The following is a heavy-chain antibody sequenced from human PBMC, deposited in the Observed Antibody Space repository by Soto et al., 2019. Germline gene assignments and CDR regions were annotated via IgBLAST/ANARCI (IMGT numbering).Heavy chain of an antibody. V-gene: IGHV1-8*01. Sequence: ASVKVSCKASGYTFTSYDINWVRQATGQGLEWMGWMNPNSGNTGYAQKFQGRVTMTRNTSISTAYMELSSLRSEDTAVYYCARGHYDFWSGYYSRIYFDYWGQGTLVTVSS. CDR3: ARGHYDFWSGYYSRIYFDY. CDR1: GYTFTSYD. D-gene: IGHD3-3*01. CDR2: MNPNSGNT. J-gene: IGHJ4*02.